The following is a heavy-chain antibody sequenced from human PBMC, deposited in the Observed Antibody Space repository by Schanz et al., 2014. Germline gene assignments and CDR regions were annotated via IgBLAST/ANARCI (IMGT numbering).Heavy chain of an antibody. V-gene: IGHV3-30*03. D-gene: IGHD3-22*01. J-gene: IGHJ6*02. Sequence: QVQLVESGGGVVQPGRSLRLSCAASGFTFSNYGLHWVRQAPGKGLEWVAVISYHGSERYYADSVKGRFTISRDNSKNTLYLQMNSLRAEDAAVYRCARDKNYDDSAEYGMDVWGQGTTVTVSS. CDR1: GFTFSNYG. CDR3: ARDKNYDDSAEYGMDV. CDR2: ISYHGSER.